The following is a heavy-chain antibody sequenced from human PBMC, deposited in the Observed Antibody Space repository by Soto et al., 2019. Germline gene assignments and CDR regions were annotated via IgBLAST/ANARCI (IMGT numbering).Heavy chain of an antibody. D-gene: IGHD3-22*01. V-gene: IGHV3-15*01. J-gene: IGHJ5*02. Sequence: GGSLRLSCAASGFTFSNAWMSWVRQAPGKGLEWVGRIKSKTDGGTTDYAATVKGRFTISRDDSKNKLYLQMNSLKTEDTAVYYCSSDWPYYYDSTRNWFDPWGQGTLVTVSS. CDR1: GFTFSNAW. CDR3: SSDWPYYYDSTRNWFDP. CDR2: IKSKTDGGTT.